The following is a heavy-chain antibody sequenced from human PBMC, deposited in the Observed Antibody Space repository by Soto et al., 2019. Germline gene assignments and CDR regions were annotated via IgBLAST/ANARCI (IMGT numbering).Heavy chain of an antibody. Sequence: QVQLVESGGGVVQPGRSLRLSCAASGFTFSSYGMHWVRQAPGKGLEWVAVIWYDGSNKYYADSVKGRFTISRDNSKNTLYLQMNSLRAEDTAVYYCARHRGVGPAAYYYYYGMDVWGQGTTVTVSS. CDR1: GFTFSSYG. V-gene: IGHV3-33*01. CDR2: IWYDGSNK. D-gene: IGHD2-2*01. CDR3: ARHRGVGPAAYYYYYGMDV. J-gene: IGHJ6*02.